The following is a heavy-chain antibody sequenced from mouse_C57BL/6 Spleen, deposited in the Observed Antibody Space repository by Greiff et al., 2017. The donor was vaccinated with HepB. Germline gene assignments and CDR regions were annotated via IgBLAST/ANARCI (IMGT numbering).Heavy chain of an antibody. D-gene: IGHD2-14*01. CDR1: GYTFTSYW. V-gene: IGHV1-52*01. J-gene: IGHJ1*03. Sequence: QVQLQQPGAELVRPGSSVKLSCKASGYTFTSYWMHWVKQRPIQGLEWIGNIDPSDSETHYNQKFKDKATLTVDKSSSTAYMQLSSLTSEDSAVYYCARWVRRFRYFDVWGTGTTVTVSS. CDR2: IDPSDSET. CDR3: ARWVRRFRYFDV.